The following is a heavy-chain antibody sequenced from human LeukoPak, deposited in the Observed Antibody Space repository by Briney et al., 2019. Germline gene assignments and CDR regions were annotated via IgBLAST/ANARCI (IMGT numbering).Heavy chain of an antibody. J-gene: IGHJ4*02. D-gene: IGHD3-10*01. Sequence: PGGSLRLSCAASGFTFSTYGMHWVRQAPGKGLEWVAFIRYDGSNKYYADSVKGRFTISRDNSKNTLYLQMISLRAEDTAVYYCAKDDGIRSSGSFDYWGQGTLVTVSS. CDR2: IRYDGSNK. V-gene: IGHV3-30*02. CDR3: AKDDGIRSSGSFDY. CDR1: GFTFSTYG.